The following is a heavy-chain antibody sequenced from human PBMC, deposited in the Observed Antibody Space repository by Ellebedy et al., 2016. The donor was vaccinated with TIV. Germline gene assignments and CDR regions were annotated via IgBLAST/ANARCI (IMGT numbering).Heavy chain of an antibody. CDR1: GFTFSSYA. D-gene: IGHD3-9*01. CDR2: ISGSGGST. J-gene: IGHJ3*02. CDR3: ANPLTGYSLSTGAFDI. Sequence: GESLKISXAASGFTFSSYAMSWVRQAPGKGLEWVSAISGSGGSTYYADSVKGRFTISRDNSKNTLYLQMNSLRAEDTAVYYCANPLTGYSLSTGAFDIWGQGTMVTVSS. V-gene: IGHV3-23*01.